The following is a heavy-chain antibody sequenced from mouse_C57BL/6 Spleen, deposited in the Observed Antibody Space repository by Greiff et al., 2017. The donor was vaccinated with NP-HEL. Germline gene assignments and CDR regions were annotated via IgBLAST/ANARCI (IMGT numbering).Heavy chain of an antibody. Sequence: QVQLQQPGAELVMPGASVKLSCKASGYTFTSYWMHWVKQRPGQGLEWIGEIDPSDSYTNYNQKFKGKSTLTVDKSSSTAYMQLSSLTSEDSAVYYCARNYYGSLHFDVWGTGTTVTVSS. J-gene: IGHJ1*03. CDR2: IDPSDSYT. D-gene: IGHD1-1*01. CDR3: ARNYYGSLHFDV. CDR1: GYTFTSYW. V-gene: IGHV1-69*01.